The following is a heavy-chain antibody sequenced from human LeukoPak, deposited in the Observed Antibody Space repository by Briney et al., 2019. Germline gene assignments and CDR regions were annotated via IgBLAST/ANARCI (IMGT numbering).Heavy chain of an antibody. J-gene: IGHJ4*02. D-gene: IGHD1-7*01. CDR1: GFIFSSSW. Sequence: GGSLRLSCAASGFIFSSSWMSWVRQAPGKGLEWVANIKEDGSEKYYVESVKGRFTISRDNAKNSLYLQMNSLRAEDTAVYYCARTQYKLELVGHDYWGQGTLVTVSS. CDR2: IKEDGSEK. V-gene: IGHV3-7*01. CDR3: ARTQYKLELVGHDY.